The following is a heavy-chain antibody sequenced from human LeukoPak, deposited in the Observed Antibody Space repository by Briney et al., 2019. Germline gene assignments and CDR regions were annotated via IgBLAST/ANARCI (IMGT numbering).Heavy chain of an antibody. CDR2: IYYSGST. J-gene: IGHJ4*02. CDR3: ASDILGYCSGGSCYQLDY. V-gene: IGHV4-59*01. Sequence: PSETLSLTCTVSGGSISSYYWSWIRQPPGKGLEWIGYIYYSGSTNYNPSLKSRVTISVDTSKNQFSLKLSSVTAADTAVYYCASDILGYCSGGSCYQLDYWGQGTLVTVSS. D-gene: IGHD2-15*01. CDR1: GGSISSYY.